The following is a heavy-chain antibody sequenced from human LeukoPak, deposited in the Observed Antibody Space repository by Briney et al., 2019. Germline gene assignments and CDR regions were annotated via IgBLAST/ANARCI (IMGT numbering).Heavy chain of an antibody. CDR2: ISGSGGST. CDR1: GFTVSSNY. Sequence: GGSLRLSCAASGFTVSSNYMSWVRQAPGKGLEWVSAISGSGGSTYYADSVKGRFTISRDNSKNTLYLQMNSLRAEDTAVYYCAKPLYSSSWYLVDYRGQGTLVTVSS. CDR3: AKPLYSSSWYLVDY. J-gene: IGHJ4*02. D-gene: IGHD6-13*01. V-gene: IGHV3-23*01.